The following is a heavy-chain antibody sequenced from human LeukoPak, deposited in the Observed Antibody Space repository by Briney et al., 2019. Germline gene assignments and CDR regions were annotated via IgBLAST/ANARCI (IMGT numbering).Heavy chain of an antibody. V-gene: IGHV4-59*08. CDR2: MYYSGTI. J-gene: IGHJ4*02. Sequence: SETLSLTCTVSGGSISSYYWSWIRQPPGKGLEWIGYMYYSGTINYNPSLKSRVTISVDTSKNQFSLKLSSVMAADTAVYYCARHTVSRVGGDFDFWGQGTLVTVSS. CDR1: GGSISSYY. CDR3: ARHTVSRVGGDFDF. D-gene: IGHD3-10*01.